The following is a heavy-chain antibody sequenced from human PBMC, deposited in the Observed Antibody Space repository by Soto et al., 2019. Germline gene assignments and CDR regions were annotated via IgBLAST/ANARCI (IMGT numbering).Heavy chain of an antibody. D-gene: IGHD6-13*01. CDR1: GFTFDDYA. V-gene: IGHV3-9*01. J-gene: IGHJ4*02. Sequence: EVQLVESGGGLVQPGRSLRLSCAASGFTFDDYAMHWVRQAPGKGLEWVSGISWNSGSIGYADSVKGRFTISRDNAKNSLYLQMNSLRAEDTALYYCAKGTAVGVAAAVGYWGQGTLVTVSS. CDR3: AKGTAVGVAAAVGY. CDR2: ISWNSGSI.